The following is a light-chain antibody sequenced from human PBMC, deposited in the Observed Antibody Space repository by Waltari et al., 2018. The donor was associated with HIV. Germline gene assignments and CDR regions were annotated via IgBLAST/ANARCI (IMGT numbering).Light chain of an antibody. J-gene: IGKJ2*01. CDR2: GAA. CDR1: QGVGSN. V-gene: IGKV3-15*01. CDR3: QQYNIRPRGNT. Sequence: DIVMTQSPAILSVSPGERVTLSCRASQGVGSNLAWYQQKVGQAPRLLIYGAATRAAEIPVRFSGSGSGTDFTLTIDSQQSEDFATYYCQQYNIRPRGNTFGQGTKLQIK.